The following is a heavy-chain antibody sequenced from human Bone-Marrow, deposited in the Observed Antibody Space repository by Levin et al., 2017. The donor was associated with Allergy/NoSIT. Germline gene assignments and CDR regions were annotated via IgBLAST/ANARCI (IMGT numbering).Heavy chain of an antibody. CDR3: ARDLGVSSSWIRDFDY. Sequence: PSETLSLTCTVSGGSISSGGYYWSWIRQHPGKGLEWIGYIYYSGSTYYNPSLKSRVTISVDTSKNQFSLKLSSVTAADTAVYYCARDLGVSSSWIRDFDYWGQGTLVTVSS. D-gene: IGHD6-13*01. CDR2: IYYSGST. V-gene: IGHV4-31*03. CDR1: GGSISSGGYY. J-gene: IGHJ4*02.